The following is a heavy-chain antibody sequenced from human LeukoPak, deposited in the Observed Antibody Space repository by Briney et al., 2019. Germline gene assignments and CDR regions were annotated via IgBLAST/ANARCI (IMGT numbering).Heavy chain of an antibody. CDR2: ISSSSSYI. D-gene: IGHD6-13*01. J-gene: IGHJ4*02. V-gene: IGHV3-21*01. Sequence: GGSLRLSCAASGFTFSSYSMNWVRQAPGKGLEWVSSISSSSSYIYYADSVKGRFTISRDNARNSLYLQMNSLRAEDTAVYYCAKDRYSSSWYGRVLDYWGQGTLVTVSS. CDR3: AKDRYSSSWYGRVLDY. CDR1: GFTFSSYS.